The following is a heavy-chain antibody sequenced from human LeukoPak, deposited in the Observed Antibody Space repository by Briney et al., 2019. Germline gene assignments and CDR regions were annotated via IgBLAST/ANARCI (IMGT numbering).Heavy chain of an antibody. CDR1: GGSISSYY. D-gene: IGHD6-13*01. J-gene: IGHJ6*03. V-gene: IGHV4-59*01. CDR2: IYYSGST. CDR3: ARTTEAHSWRTRYYDYYMDV. Sequence: PSETLSLTCTVSGGSISSYYWSWIRQPPGKGLEWIGYIYYSGSTNYNPSLKSRVSISVDTSKNQFSLKLSSVTAADTAVNYCARTTEAHSWRTRYYDYYMDVWGKGTTVTVSS.